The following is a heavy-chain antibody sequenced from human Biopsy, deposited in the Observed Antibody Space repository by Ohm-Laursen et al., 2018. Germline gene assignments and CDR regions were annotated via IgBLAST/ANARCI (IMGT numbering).Heavy chain of an antibody. CDR1: GESFNGYY. V-gene: IGHV4-34*01. J-gene: IGHJ6*02. Sequence: GTLSLTCAVYGESFNGYYWSWIRQTPGKGLEWIGEINHSGRTNYNPSLKSRVTISVDTSKNQFSLKVRSMTSADRAVYYCVRGVDYYDPYHYYALDVWGQGTTVTVSS. CDR2: INHSGRT. D-gene: IGHD3-22*01. CDR3: VRGVDYYDPYHYYALDV.